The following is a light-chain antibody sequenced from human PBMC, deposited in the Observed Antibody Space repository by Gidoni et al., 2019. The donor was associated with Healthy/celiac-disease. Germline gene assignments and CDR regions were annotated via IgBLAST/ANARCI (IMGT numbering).Light chain of an antibody. CDR3: QQYGSSPET. CDR1: QSVSSSY. CDR2: GAS. V-gene: IGKV3-20*01. J-gene: IGKJ1*01. Sequence: EIVLTQSPGTLSLSPGERATLSCRASQSVSSSYLAWYQQKPGQAPRLLSYGASSRATGIPDRFSGSGSGTDFTLTISRLEPEDFAVYYCQQYGSSPETFGQGPKVEIK.